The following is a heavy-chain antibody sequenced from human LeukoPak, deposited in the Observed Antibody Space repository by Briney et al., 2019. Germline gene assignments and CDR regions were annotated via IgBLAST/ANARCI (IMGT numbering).Heavy chain of an antibody. J-gene: IGHJ4*02. CDR2: ISSSGSTI. Sequence: GGSLRLSCAASGFTFSDYYMSWIRQAPGKGLEWVSYISSSGSTIYYADSVKGRFTISRDNAKNSPYLQMNSLRAEDTAVYYCANIYGDYEWNYWGQGTLVTVSS. V-gene: IGHV3-11*04. D-gene: IGHD4-17*01. CDR3: ANIYGDYEWNY. CDR1: GFTFSDYY.